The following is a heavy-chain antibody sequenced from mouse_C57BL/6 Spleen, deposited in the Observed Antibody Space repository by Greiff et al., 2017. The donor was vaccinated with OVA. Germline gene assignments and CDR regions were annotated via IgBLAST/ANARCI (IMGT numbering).Heavy chain of an antibody. J-gene: IGHJ2*01. Sequence: QVQLQQSGAELVRPGASVTLSCKASGYTFTDYEMHWVKQTPVHGLEWIGAIDPETGGTAYNQKFKGKAILTADKSSSTAYMELSSLTSEDSAVYYWTRRGEPGPYFDYWGQGTTLTVSS. CDR1: GYTFTDYE. D-gene: IGHD4-1*01. V-gene: IGHV1-15*01. CDR2: IDPETGGT. CDR3: TRRGEPGPYFDY.